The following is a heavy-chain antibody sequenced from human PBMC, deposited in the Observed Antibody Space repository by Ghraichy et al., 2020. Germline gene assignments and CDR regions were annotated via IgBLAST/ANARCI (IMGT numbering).Heavy chain of an antibody. D-gene: IGHD3-16*01. CDR2: ISSSGGNT. CDR3: AKGFGPIDF. Sequence: GGSLRLSCAAPGFTFSSYAMSWVRQAPGKGLEWVSTISSSGGNTFYADSVKGRFTISRDNSKNTLYLQMNSLRAEDTAVYYCAKGFGPIDFWGQGTLVTVSS. J-gene: IGHJ4*02. CDR1: GFTFSSYA. V-gene: IGHV3-23*01.